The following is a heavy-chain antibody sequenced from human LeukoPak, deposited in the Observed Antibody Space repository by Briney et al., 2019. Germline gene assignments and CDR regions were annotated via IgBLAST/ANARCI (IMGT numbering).Heavy chain of an antibody. V-gene: IGHV1-2*02. CDR3: AKDRAHSSSSLYYFDY. D-gene: IGHD6-6*01. CDR1: GYTFTSYG. J-gene: IGHJ4*02. CDR2: INPNSGGT. Sequence: ASVKVSCKASGYTFTSYGISWVRQAPGQGLEWMGWINPNSGGTNYAQKFQGRVTMTRDTSISTAYMELSRLRSDDTALYYCAKDRAHSSSSLYYFDYWGQGTLVTVSS.